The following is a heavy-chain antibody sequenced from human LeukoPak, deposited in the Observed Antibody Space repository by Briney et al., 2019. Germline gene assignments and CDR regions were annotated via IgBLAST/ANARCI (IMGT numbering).Heavy chain of an antibody. CDR3: ATQYYDILTGYLPFDY. CDR2: ISSSSSYI. D-gene: IGHD3-9*01. V-gene: IGHV3-21*04. J-gene: IGHJ4*02. CDR1: GFTFSSYS. Sequence: GGSLRLSCAASGFTFSSYSMNWVRQAPGKGLEWVSSISSSSSYIYYADSVKGRFTISRDNSKNTLYLQMNSLRAEDTAVYYCATQYYDILTGYLPFDYWGQGTLVTVSS.